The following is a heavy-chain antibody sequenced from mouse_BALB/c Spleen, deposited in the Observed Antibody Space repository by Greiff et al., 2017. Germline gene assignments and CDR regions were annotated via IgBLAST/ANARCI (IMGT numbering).Heavy chain of an antibody. Sequence: QVPLQQSGPELVKPGASVRISCKASGYTFTSYYIHWVKQRPGQGLEWIGWIYPGNVNTKYNEKFKGKATLTADKSSSTAYMQLSSLTSEDSAVYFCARSLEAMDYWGQGTSVTVSS. J-gene: IGHJ4*01. CDR1: GYTFTSYY. V-gene: IGHV1S56*01. CDR3: ARSLEAMDY. CDR2: IYPGNVNT.